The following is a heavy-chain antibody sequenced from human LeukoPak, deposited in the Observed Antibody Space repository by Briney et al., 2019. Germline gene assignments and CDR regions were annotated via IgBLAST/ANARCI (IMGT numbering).Heavy chain of an antibody. V-gene: IGHV4-39*07. Sequence: PSETLSLTCAVSGASISRNFYSWGWIRQPPGKGLEWIGEINHSGSTNYNPSLKSRVTISVDTSKNQFSLKLSSVTAADTAVYYCARGRYSSSWKYYFDYWGQGTLVTVSS. CDR2: INHSGST. CDR3: ARGRYSSSWKYYFDY. D-gene: IGHD6-13*01. J-gene: IGHJ4*02. CDR1: GASISRNFYS.